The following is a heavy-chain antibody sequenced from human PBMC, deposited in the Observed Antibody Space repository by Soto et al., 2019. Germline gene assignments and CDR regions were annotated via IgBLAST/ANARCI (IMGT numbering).Heavy chain of an antibody. D-gene: IGHD4-4*01. CDR2: ISYDGSNK. CDR3: ARQRIGARKYDYRSRDV. CDR1: GFSFNDHA. Sequence: QVHLVESGGGVVQPGRSLRLSCAASGFSFNDHAIHWVRQAPGRGLEWVALISYDGSNKYFEDSVKGRFTISRDNSKNTLTIHINSLRSEVSSVYYCARQRIGARKYDYRSRDVWGQGTPVTVSS. V-gene: IGHV3-30-3*01. J-gene: IGHJ6*02.